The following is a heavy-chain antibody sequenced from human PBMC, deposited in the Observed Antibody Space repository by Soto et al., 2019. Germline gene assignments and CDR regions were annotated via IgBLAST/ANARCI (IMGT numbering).Heavy chain of an antibody. Sequence: PSETLSLTCAVYGGSFSGYYWSWIRQPPGKGLEWIGEINHSGSTNYNPSLKSRVTISVDTSKNQFSLKLSSVTAADTAVYYCARGVAAAPFDYWGQGTLVTVSS. D-gene: IGHD6-25*01. J-gene: IGHJ4*02. CDR3: ARGVAAAPFDY. V-gene: IGHV4-34*01. CDR2: INHSGST. CDR1: GGSFSGYY.